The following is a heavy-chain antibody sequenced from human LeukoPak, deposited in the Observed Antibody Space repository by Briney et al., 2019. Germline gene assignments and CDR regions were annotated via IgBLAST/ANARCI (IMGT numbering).Heavy chain of an antibody. Sequence: ASVKVSCKTSGYTFTSYDINWVRQATGQGLEWMGWMNPNSGNTAYAQKFQGRVTMTRNTYISTAYMDLSSLRSEDTAVYYCVRGVDRSGYFAYWGQGTLVTVSS. CDR3: VRGVDRSGYFAY. D-gene: IGHD3-22*01. V-gene: IGHV1-8*01. CDR1: GYTFTSYD. CDR2: MNPNSGNT. J-gene: IGHJ4*02.